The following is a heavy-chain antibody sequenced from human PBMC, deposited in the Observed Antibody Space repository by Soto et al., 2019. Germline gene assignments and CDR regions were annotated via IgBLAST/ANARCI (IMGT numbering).Heavy chain of an antibody. CDR2: INAGNGNT. V-gene: IGHV1-3*01. Sequence: GASVKVSCKASGYTFTSYAMHWVRQAPGQRLEWMGWINAGNGNTKYSQKFQGRVTITRDTSASTAYMELRSLRSDDTAVYYCARDRYSSGPYGMDVWGQGTTVTVSS. CDR3: ARDRYSSGPYGMDV. J-gene: IGHJ6*02. D-gene: IGHD6-19*01. CDR1: GYTFTSYA.